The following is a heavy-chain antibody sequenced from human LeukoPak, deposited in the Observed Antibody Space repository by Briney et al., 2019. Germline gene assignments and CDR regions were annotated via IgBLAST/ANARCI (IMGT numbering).Heavy chain of an antibody. CDR2: ISSNGGST. CDR3: ARAGITEDYYFDY. D-gene: IGHD3-16*01. V-gene: IGHV3-64*01. CDR1: GFTFSSYA. Sequence: GGSLRLFCAASGFTFSSYAMHWVRQAPGKGLEYVSAISSNGGSTYYANSVKGRFTISRDNSKNTLYLQMGSLRAEDMAVYYCARAGITEDYYFDYWGQGTLVTVSS. J-gene: IGHJ4*02.